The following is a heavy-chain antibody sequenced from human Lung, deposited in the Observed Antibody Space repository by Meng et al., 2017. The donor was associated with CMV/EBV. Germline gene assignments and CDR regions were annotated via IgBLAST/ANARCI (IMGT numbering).Heavy chain of an antibody. J-gene: IGHJ4*02. CDR1: GGSFSGYY. D-gene: IGHD3-22*01. CDR3: ARGAYYFDTSGLVDY. V-gene: IGHV4-34*01. CDR2: INHSGDT. Sequence: GSLRLXCAVYGGSFSGYYWSWIRQPPGEGLEWIGEINHSGDTNYNPSLKSRVTISVDTSKNQFSLKLSSVTAADTAVYYCARGAYYFDTSGLVDYWGLGTLVTVSS.